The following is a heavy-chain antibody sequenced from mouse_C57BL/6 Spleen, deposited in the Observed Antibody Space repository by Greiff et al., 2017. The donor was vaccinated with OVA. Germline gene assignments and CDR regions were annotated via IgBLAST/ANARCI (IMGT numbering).Heavy chain of an antibody. V-gene: IGHV1-85*01. CDR1: GYTFTSYD. CDR2: IYPRDGST. Sequence: QVHVKQSGPELVKPGASVKLSCKASGYTFTSYDINWVKQRPGQGLEWIGWIYPRDGSTKYNEKFKGKATLTVDTSSSTAYMELHSLTSEDSAVYFCARKGDGIFDYWGQGTTLTVSS. D-gene: IGHD2-1*01. CDR3: ARKGDGIFDY. J-gene: IGHJ2*01.